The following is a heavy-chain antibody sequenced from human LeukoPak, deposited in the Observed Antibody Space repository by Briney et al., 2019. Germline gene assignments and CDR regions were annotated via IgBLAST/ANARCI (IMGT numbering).Heavy chain of an antibody. CDR1: GGSFSGYY. CDR2: INHSGST. J-gene: IGHJ4*02. V-gene: IGHV4-34*01. CDR3: ARHFHYYDSSGYDY. D-gene: IGHD3-22*01. Sequence: PSETLSLTCAVYGGSFSGYYWSWIRQPPGKGLEWIGEINHSGSTNYNPSLKSRVTISVDTSKNQFSLKLSSVTAADTAVYYCARHFHYYDSSGYDYWGQGTLVTVSS.